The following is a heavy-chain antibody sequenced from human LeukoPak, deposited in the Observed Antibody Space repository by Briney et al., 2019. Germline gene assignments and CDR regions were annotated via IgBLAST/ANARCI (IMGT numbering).Heavy chain of an antibody. V-gene: IGHV4-4*07. J-gene: IGHJ4*02. CDR2: IDTSGST. D-gene: IGHD3-22*01. CDR3: ARSGYPWHYFDY. CDR1: GGSISSFY. Sequence: SETLSLTCTVSGGSISSFYWSWIRQPPGKELEWIGHIDTSGSTNYNPSLKSRVTMSVDTSKNQFSLKVRSVTAADTAVYYCARSGYPWHYFDYWGQGTLVTVPS.